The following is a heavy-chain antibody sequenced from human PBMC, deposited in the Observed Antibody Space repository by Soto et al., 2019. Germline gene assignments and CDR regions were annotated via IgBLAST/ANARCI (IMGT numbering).Heavy chain of an antibody. Sequence: PSETLSLTCSIYSGSFGGYYWSWIRQPSGKGLEWIGEISHSGNTNYSPSLKSRVSISIDTSKKQFSLNLASVSAADTAVYYCARAPKVSGSSQTRPDFWGQGTLVTVSS. D-gene: IGHD6-6*01. CDR1: SGSFGGYY. V-gene: IGHV4-34*01. CDR3: ARAPKVSGSSQTRPDF. J-gene: IGHJ4*02. CDR2: ISHSGNT.